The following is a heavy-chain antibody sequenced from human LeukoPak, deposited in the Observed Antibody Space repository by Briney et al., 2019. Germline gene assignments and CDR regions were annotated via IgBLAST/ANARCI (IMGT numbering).Heavy chain of an antibody. V-gene: IGHV4-34*01. Sequence: SETLSLTCAVYGGSFSGYYWSWIRQPPGKGLEWIGEINHSGSTNYNPSLKSRVTISVDKSKNQFSLKLSSVTAADTAVYYCARGESSGYYWYFDLWGRGTLVTVSS. D-gene: IGHD3-22*01. CDR2: INHSGST. CDR3: ARGESSGYYWYFDL. CDR1: GGSFSGYY. J-gene: IGHJ2*01.